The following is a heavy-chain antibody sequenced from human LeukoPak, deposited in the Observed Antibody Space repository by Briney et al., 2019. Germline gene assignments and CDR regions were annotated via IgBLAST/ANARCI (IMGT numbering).Heavy chain of an antibody. CDR1: GFTFDDYA. J-gene: IGHJ4*02. V-gene: IGHV3-11*04. D-gene: IGHD3-3*01. CDR2: ISSSGSTI. Sequence: GGSLRLSCAASGFTFDDYAMHWVRQAPGKALEWVSYISSSGSTIYYADSVKGRFTISRDNAKNSLSLQMNSLRAEDTAVYYCARDGVLGTIFGGTTSGFDYWGQGTLVTVSS. CDR3: ARDGVLGTIFGGTTSGFDY.